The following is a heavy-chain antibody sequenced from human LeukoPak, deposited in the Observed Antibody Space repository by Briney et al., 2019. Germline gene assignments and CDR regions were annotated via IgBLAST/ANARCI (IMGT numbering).Heavy chain of an antibody. CDR1: GYSFTSYW. V-gene: IGHV5-51*01. CDR3: ATAQYYGSGSYYTDAFDI. D-gene: IGHD3-10*01. CDR2: IYPGDSDT. Sequence: GESLKISCKDSGYSFTSYWIGWVRQLPGKGLEWLGIIYPGDSDTRYSPSFQGQVTISADKSISTAYLQWSSLKASDTAMYYCATAQYYGSGSYYTDAFDIWGQGTMVTVSS. J-gene: IGHJ3*02.